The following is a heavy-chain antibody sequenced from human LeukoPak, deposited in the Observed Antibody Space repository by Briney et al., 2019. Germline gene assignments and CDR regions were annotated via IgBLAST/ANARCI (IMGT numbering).Heavy chain of an antibody. Sequence: GGSLRLSCAASGFTFSSYAMSWVRQAPGKGLEGVSAISGSGGSTYYADSVKGRFTISRDNSKNTLYLQMNSLRAEDTAVYYCAKFMVRGVISFIDYWGQGTLVTVSS. J-gene: IGHJ4*02. CDR2: ISGSGGST. V-gene: IGHV3-23*01. D-gene: IGHD3-10*01. CDR1: GFTFSSYA. CDR3: AKFMVRGVISFIDY.